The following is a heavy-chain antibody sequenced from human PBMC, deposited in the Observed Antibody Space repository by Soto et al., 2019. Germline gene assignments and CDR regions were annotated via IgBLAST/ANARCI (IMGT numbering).Heavy chain of an antibody. CDR2: IYHSGST. V-gene: IGHV4-30-2*01. CDR3: ARTIGDLYYFDY. D-gene: IGHD4-17*01. Sequence: SETLSLTCAVSGGSISSGGYSWSWIRQPPGKGLEWIGYIYHSGSTYYNPSLKSRVTISVDRSKNQFSLKLSSVTAADTAVYYCARTIGDLYYFDYWGQGTLVTVSS. J-gene: IGHJ4*02. CDR1: GGSISSGGYS.